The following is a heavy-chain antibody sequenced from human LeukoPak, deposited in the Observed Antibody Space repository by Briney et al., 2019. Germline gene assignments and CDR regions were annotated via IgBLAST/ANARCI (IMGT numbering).Heavy chain of an antibody. Sequence: PSETLSLTCTVSGGSITNYYWGWIRQPPGRGLEWIGIKYFSGSTYYNPSLKSRVTISVDTSKNLSSLNLSSVTAADTAVYYCARWGVPSGPYYIFDYWGQGTQVTVSS. D-gene: IGHD3-10*01. CDR2: KYFSGST. V-gene: IGHV4-39*01. CDR3: ARWGVPSGPYYIFDY. CDR1: GGSITNYY. J-gene: IGHJ4*02.